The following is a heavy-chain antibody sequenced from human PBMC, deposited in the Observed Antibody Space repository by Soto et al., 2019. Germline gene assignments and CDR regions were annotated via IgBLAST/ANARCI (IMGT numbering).Heavy chain of an antibody. CDR1: GFTFNTYG. CDR3: AKDGGTGKYYDY. CDR2: IAYDGSNR. J-gene: IGHJ4*02. V-gene: IGHV3-30*18. Sequence: QVQLLESGGGVVQPGRSLRLSCAASGFTFNTYGMHWVRQAPGKGLEWVSVIAYDGSNRYYADSVKGRFTISRDNSKNTLYLQMNSVRPEDTAVYYCAKDGGTGKYYDYWGQGTLVTVSS. D-gene: IGHD2-8*02.